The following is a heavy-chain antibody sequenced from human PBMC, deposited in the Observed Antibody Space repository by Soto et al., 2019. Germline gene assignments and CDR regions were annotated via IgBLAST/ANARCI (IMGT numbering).Heavy chain of an antibody. Sequence: QVQVVQSGPEVRKPGASVRLSCATSGYNFNQYYIHWVRQAHGQVLEWMGIINLRGGTTEYAHKYRGIVTVTGDTSPRTAYMELSSLRSEDTAVYFCARGPDDSDVPSWDHWGQGTLITVSS. J-gene: IGHJ4*02. CDR2: INLRGGTT. V-gene: IGHV1-46*02. CDR3: ARGPDDSDVPSWDH. CDR1: GYNFNQYY. D-gene: IGHD4-17*01.